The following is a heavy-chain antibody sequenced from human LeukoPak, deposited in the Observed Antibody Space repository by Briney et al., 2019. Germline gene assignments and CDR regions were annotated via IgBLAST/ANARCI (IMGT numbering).Heavy chain of an antibody. CDR2: INPNSGGT. D-gene: IGHD6-6*01. CDR1: GYTLTGYY. Sequence: VASVKVSCKASGYTLTGYYMHWVRQAPGQGLEWMGWINPNSGGTNYAKNFQGRVTMTRDTSISTAYMELSRLRSDDTAVYYCATIAARQFDYWGQGTLVTVSS. J-gene: IGHJ4*02. V-gene: IGHV1-2*02. CDR3: ATIAARQFDY.